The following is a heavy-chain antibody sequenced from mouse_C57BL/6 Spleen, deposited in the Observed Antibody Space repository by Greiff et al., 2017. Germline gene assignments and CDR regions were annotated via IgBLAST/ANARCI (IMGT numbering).Heavy chain of an antibody. D-gene: IGHD1-1*01. J-gene: IGHJ2*01. CDR2: IYPRSGNT. Sequence: VKLVESGAELARPGASVKLSCKASGYTFTSYGISWVKQRTGQGLEWIGEIYPRSGNTYYNEKFKGKATLTADKSSSTAYMELRSLTSEDSAVYFCARKPLFTTVVEGYFDYWGQGTTLTVSS. CDR3: ARKPLFTTVVEGYFDY. V-gene: IGHV1-81*01. CDR1: GYTFTSYG.